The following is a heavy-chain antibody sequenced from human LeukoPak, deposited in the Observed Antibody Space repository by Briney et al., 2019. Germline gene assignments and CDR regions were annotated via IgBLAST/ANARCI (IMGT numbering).Heavy chain of an antibody. V-gene: IGHV4-34*01. J-gene: IGHJ2*01. D-gene: IGHD3-22*01. CDR2: INHSGST. Sequence: SETLSLTCAVYGGSFSGYYWSWIRQPPGKGLEWIGEINHSGSTNYNPSLKSRVTISVDTSKNQFSLKLSSVTAADTAVYYCARYYDSSGYANWYFDLWGRGTLVTVSS. CDR3: ARYYDSSGYANWYFDL. CDR1: GGSFSGYY.